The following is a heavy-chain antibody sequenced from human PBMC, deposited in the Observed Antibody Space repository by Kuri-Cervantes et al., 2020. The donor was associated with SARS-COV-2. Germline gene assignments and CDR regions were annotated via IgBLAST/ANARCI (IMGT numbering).Heavy chain of an antibody. Sequence: GESLKISCAVSGFPFGSYAMNWVRQAPGKGLEWVSSISGSGGSSYYADPVKGRFTISRDNSKNTLFLQMNSLRVEDTAVYYCAKDLGYGGNSAGYGMDVWGQGTTVTVSS. CDR3: AKDLGYGGNSAGYGMDV. J-gene: IGHJ6*02. CDR2: ISGSGGSS. CDR1: GFPFGSYA. V-gene: IGHV3-23*01. D-gene: IGHD4-23*01.